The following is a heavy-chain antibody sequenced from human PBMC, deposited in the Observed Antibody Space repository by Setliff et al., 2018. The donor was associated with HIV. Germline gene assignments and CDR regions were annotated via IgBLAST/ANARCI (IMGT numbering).Heavy chain of an antibody. CDR2: ISNTGNT. CDR3: ASSPAWRSDSGLHTFDY. CDR1: GGSISNYY. D-gene: IGHD2-15*01. J-gene: IGHJ4*02. V-gene: IGHV4-59*12. Sequence: PSETLSLTCTVSGGSISNYYWSWIRQSPGKGLEWIGYISNTGNTKYNPSLKSRVTIAGDTSKNQFSLKLRSVTAADTAAYYCASSPAWRSDSGLHTFDYWGQGTLVTVSS.